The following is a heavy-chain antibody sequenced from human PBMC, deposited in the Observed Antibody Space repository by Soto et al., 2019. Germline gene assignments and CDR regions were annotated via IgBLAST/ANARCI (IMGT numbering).Heavy chain of an antibody. CDR3: ARAGYCGPGCYYYFDY. CDR2: IKPDGSAT. CDR1: GFTFGSYW. J-gene: IGHJ4*02. V-gene: IGHV3-7*01. Sequence: EVQLVESGGGLVHPGGSLRLSCAVSGFTFGSYWMNWVRLIPGKGLEWVAYIKPDGSATYYVDSVKGRFTISRDNAKNSLYLQMNSLRVEDTSVYYCARAGYCGPGCYYYFDYWGQGTLVTVSS. D-gene: IGHD2-21*02.